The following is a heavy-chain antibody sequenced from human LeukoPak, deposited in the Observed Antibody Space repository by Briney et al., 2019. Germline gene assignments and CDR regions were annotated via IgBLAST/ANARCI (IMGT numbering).Heavy chain of an antibody. D-gene: IGHD2-15*01. CDR1: GLTFSSYE. V-gene: IGHV3-48*03. CDR3: ARGDSCPTY. CDR2: ISSGGSTI. Sequence: GGSLRLSCAASGLTFSSYEMNWVRQAPGKGLEWVSYISSGGSTIYYADSVKGRFTISRDNAKNSLYLQMNSLRAEDTAVYYCARGDSCPTYWGQGTLVTVSS. J-gene: IGHJ4*02.